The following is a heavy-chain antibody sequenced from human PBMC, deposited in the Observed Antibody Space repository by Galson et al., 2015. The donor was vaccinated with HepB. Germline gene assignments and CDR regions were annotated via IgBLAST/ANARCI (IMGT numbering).Heavy chain of an antibody. V-gene: IGHV1-69*04. J-gene: IGHJ5*01. Sequence: SVKVSCKASGGSFNNYGINWVRLAPGQGLEWMGRIIPILGITTYAQKFKGRLTITADKSTTTGYMELSSLRSEDTALYYCARDQVDIVATIPLDSWGQGTLVTVSS. CDR1: GGSFNNYG. CDR2: IIPILGIT. D-gene: IGHD5-12*01. CDR3: ARDQVDIVATIPLDS.